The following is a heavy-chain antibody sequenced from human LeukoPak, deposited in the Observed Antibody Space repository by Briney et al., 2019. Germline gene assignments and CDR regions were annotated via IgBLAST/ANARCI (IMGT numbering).Heavy chain of an antibody. CDR1: GFTFSSDS. Sequence: SGESLRLSCAASGFTFSSDSMNWVRQAPGKGLEWVSSISSSSSYIYYADSVKGRFTISRDNAKNSLYLQMNSLRAEDTAVYYCAREDSSGYYPRYFDYWGQGTLVTVSS. V-gene: IGHV3-21*01. J-gene: IGHJ4*02. D-gene: IGHD3-22*01. CDR3: AREDSSGYYPRYFDY. CDR2: ISSSSSYI.